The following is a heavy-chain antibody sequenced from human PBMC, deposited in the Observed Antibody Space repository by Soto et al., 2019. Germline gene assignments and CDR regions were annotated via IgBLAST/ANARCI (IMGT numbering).Heavy chain of an antibody. D-gene: IGHD3-9*01. Sequence: QVQLVQSGAEVKKPGASVKVSCKASGYTFTSYAMHWVRQAPGQRLEWMGWINAGNGNTKYLEKFQGRVTITRDTSASTAYMELSSLRSEDTAVYYCARGLTGYLYYFDYWGQGSLVSVSS. CDR1: GYTFTSYA. J-gene: IGHJ4*02. CDR3: ARGLTGYLYYFDY. CDR2: INAGNGNT. V-gene: IGHV1-3*01.